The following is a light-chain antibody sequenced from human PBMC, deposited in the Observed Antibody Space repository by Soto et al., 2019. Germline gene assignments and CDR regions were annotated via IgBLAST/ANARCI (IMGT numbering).Light chain of an antibody. J-gene: IGKJ2*01. Sequence: EIVLTQSPGTLSLSPGERATLSCRASHSVTSSYLAWYQQKPGQAPSLLIYGASNRATGIPDRFSGSGSGTDFTLTISRLEPEDFAVYYCQQYGTSPATFGQGTKLEIK. CDR3: QQYGTSPAT. CDR1: HSVTSSY. CDR2: GAS. V-gene: IGKV3-20*01.